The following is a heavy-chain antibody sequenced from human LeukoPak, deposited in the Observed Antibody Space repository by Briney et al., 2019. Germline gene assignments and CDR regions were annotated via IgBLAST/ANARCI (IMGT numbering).Heavy chain of an antibody. D-gene: IGHD3-22*01. V-gene: IGHV4-4*02. Sequence: SGTLSLTCAVSGGSISSSNWWSWVRPPPGKGLEWIGEIYHSGSTNYNPSLKSRVTISVDKSKNQFSLKLSSVTAADTAVYYCARVAYYYDSSGQNTLGYWGQGTLVTVSS. CDR3: ARVAYYYDSSGQNTLGY. CDR2: IYHSGST. J-gene: IGHJ4*02. CDR1: GGSISSSNW.